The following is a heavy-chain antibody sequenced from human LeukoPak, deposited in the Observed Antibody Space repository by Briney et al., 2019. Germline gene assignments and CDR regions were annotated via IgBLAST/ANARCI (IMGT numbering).Heavy chain of an antibody. V-gene: IGHV3-23*01. D-gene: IGHD2-8*02. J-gene: IGHJ4*02. Sequence: GGSLRLSCAASGFTFSTFAMIWVRQPPGKGLEWVSSIFPSGGEIHYADSVRGRFTISRDNSKSTLSLQMTSLRAEDTAIYYCATYRQVLLPFESWGQGTLVTVSS. CDR1: GFTFSTFA. CDR2: IFPSGGEI. CDR3: ATYRQVLLPFES.